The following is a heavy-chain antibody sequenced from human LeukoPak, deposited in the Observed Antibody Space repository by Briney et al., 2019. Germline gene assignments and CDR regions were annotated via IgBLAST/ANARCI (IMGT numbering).Heavy chain of an antibody. CDR1: GFTVSSNY. CDR2: IYSGGST. J-gene: IGHJ5*02. D-gene: IGHD3-22*01. V-gene: IGHV3-66*01. Sequence: GGSLRLSCAASGFTVSSNYMSWVRQAPGKGLEWVSVIYSGGSTYYADSVKGRFTISRDNSKNTLYLQMNSLRAEDTAVYYCARDLSYYDSSGSWGQGTLVTVSS. CDR3: ARDLSYYDSSGS.